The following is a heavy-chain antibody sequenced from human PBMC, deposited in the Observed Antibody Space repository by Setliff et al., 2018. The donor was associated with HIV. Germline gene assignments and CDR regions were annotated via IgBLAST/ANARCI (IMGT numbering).Heavy chain of an antibody. Sequence: SETLSLTCNVSGVSITSANYYWSWIRLPPGKDLEWIGYISYSGTAYYNPYLRRRVSVSEDTSKNQFSLKLSSVTAADTAIYYCARARGGCSGGSCPAHHYYYMDVWGKGTTVTVSS. CDR1: GVSITSANYY. CDR2: ISYSGTA. CDR3: ARARGGCSGGSCPAHHYYYMDV. D-gene: IGHD2-15*01. V-gene: IGHV4-31*02. J-gene: IGHJ6*03.